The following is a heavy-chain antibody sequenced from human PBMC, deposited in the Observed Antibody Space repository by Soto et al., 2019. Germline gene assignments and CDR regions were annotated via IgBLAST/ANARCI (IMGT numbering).Heavy chain of an antibody. D-gene: IGHD3-22*01. V-gene: IGHV4-61*01. CDR1: GGSVSSGSYY. CDR3: ARGGSYYYDSSGFFDY. CDR2: IYYSGST. J-gene: IGHJ4*02. Sequence: QVQPQESGPGLVKPSETLSLTCTVSGGSVSSGSYYWSWIRQPPGKGLEWIGYIYYSGSTNYNPSLKSRVTISVDTSKNQFSLKLSSVTAADTAVYYCARGGSYYYDSSGFFDYWGQGTLVTVSS.